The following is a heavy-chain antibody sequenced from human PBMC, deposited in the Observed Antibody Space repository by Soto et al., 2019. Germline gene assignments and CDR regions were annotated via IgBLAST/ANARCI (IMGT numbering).Heavy chain of an antibody. Sequence: QVQLVQSGAEVKKPGASVKVSCKASGYTFTSYDINWVRPATGQGREWMGWMNPNSGNTGYAQKFRGRVTMTRNTSISTAYMELSSLRSEDTAVYYCARVYPRGYRSGDRDYWGQGTLVTVSS. J-gene: IGHJ4*02. CDR2: MNPNSGNT. CDR1: GYTFTSYD. CDR3: ARVYPRGYRSGDRDY. D-gene: IGHD6-19*01. V-gene: IGHV1-8*01.